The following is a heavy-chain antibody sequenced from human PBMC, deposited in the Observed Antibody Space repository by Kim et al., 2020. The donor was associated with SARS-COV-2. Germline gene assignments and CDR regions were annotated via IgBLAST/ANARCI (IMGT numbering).Heavy chain of an antibody. D-gene: IGHD6-13*01. V-gene: IGHV3-11*06. J-gene: IGHJ5*02. Sequence: KGRFTISRDNAKNSLYLQMNSLRAEDTAVYYCARGGSSWYHKGVYNWFDPWGQGTLVTVSS. CDR3: ARGGSSWYHKGVYNWFDP.